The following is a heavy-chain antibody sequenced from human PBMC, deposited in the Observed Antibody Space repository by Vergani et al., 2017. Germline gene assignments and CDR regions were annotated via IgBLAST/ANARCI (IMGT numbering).Heavy chain of an antibody. CDR3: ARDCCIFDLWSGYSYYFDY. Sequence: EVQLVESGGGLVQPGGSLRLSCAASGFTFSSYEMNWVRQAPGKGLEWVSYISSSGSTIYYADSVKGRFTISRDNAKNSLYLQMNSLRAEDTAVYYCARDCCIFDLWSGYSYYFDYWGQGTLVTVSS. CDR2: ISSSGSTI. CDR1: GFTFSSYE. J-gene: IGHJ4*02. D-gene: IGHD3-3*01. V-gene: IGHV3-48*03.